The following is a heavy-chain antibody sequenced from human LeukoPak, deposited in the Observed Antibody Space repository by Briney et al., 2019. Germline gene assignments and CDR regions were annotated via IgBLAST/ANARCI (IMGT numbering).Heavy chain of an antibody. CDR3: ARGTYDFWSGHAFDI. V-gene: IGHV3-21*01. CDR2: ISSSSSYI. Sequence: GGSLRLSCAASGFTFSSYSMNWVRQAPGKGLEWVSSISSSSSYIYYADSVKGRFTNSRDNAKNSLYLQMNSLRAEDTAVYYCARGTYDFWSGHAFDIWGQGTMVTVSS. CDR1: GFTFSSYS. D-gene: IGHD3-3*01. J-gene: IGHJ3*02.